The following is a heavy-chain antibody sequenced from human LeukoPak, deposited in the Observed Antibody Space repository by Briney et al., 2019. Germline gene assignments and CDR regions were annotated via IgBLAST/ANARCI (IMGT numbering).Heavy chain of an antibody. CDR3: ARAGDVVVVPPTAYLPPRFYMDV. CDR2: IYATGNT. V-gene: IGHV4-61*02. J-gene: IGHJ6*03. D-gene: IGHD2-2*01. Sequence: PSETLSLTCTVSGGPIIRGTYYWSWIRQTAEKGLEWIGRIYATGNTKYNPSLKGRVTISLDTSKNQFSLILTSVTAADTAVYYCARAGDVVVVPPTAYLPPRFYMDVWGKGTSVTVSS. CDR1: GGPIIRGTYY.